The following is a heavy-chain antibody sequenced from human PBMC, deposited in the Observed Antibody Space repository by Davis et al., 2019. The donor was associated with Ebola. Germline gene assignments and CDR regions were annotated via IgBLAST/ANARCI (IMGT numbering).Heavy chain of an antibody. Sequence: MPSEILSLTCTVSGASISNYYWSWIRQPPGKGLEWIGYIYYSGSSNYNPSLKSRVTISVANSKNQFSLKLTSMTDADTAVYFCARHLSYGGNPGKYYFDFWGQGTLVTVSS. CDR3: ARHLSYGGNPGKYYFDF. D-gene: IGHD4-23*01. CDR2: IYYSGSS. J-gene: IGHJ4*02. V-gene: IGHV4-59*08. CDR1: GASISNYY.